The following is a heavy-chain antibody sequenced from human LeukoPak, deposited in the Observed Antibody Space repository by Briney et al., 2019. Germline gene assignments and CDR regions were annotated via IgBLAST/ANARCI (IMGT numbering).Heavy chain of an antibody. J-gene: IGHJ3*02. CDR2: ISAYNGNT. Sequence: ASVKVSCKASGYTFTSYGISWVRQAPGQGLEWMGWISAYNGNTNYAQKLQGRVTMTTDTSTSTAYMELRSLRSDDTAVYYCASRRDSSSSVGSLDPDDAFDIWGQGTMVTVSS. CDR3: ASRRDSSSSVGSLDPDDAFDI. D-gene: IGHD6-6*01. CDR1: GYTFTSYG. V-gene: IGHV1-18*01.